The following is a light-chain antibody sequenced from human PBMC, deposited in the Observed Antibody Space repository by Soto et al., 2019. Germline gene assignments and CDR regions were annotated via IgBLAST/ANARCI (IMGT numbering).Light chain of an antibody. Sequence: EIVLTQSPATLSLSPGERATLSCRASQSVSTSLAWYQHKPGQAPRLLMYDASKRATGIPARFSGSGSGTDFTRTISSLAPEDFAVYYCQQRSNWPWTFGQGTQVEVK. CDR1: QSVSTS. J-gene: IGKJ1*01. V-gene: IGKV3-11*01. CDR3: QQRSNWPWT. CDR2: DAS.